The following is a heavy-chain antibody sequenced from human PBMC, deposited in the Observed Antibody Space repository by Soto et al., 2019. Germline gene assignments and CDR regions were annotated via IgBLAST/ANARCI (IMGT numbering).Heavy chain of an antibody. CDR2: ISYDGSNK. Sequence: GGSLRLSCAASGFTFSSYAMHWVRQAPGKGLEWVAVISYDGSNKYYADSVKGRFTISRDNSKNTLYLQMNSLRAEDTAVYYSLITRYAFDIWGQGTMVTVSS. J-gene: IGHJ3*02. CDR3: LITRYAFDI. V-gene: IGHV3-30-3*01. CDR1: GFTFSSYA. D-gene: IGHD3-16*01.